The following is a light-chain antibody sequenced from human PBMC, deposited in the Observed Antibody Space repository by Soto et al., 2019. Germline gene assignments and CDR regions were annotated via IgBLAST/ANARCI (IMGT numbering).Light chain of an antibody. CDR1: QSISSY. J-gene: IGKJ2*01. V-gene: IGKV1-39*01. CDR3: QQSCSPPRST. CDR2: AAS. Sequence: DIQMTQSPYSLSASVGDRVTITCRASQSISSYLNWYQQKPGKAPNLLIHAASRLQSGVPSRFSGSGSGTEFALTISSLQPEDFATYYCQQSCSPPRSTFGQGTKLEIK.